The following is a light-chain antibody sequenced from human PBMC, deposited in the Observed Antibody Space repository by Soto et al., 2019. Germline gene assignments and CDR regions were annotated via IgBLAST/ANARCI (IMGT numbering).Light chain of an antibody. CDR3: QQHWSYPRT. CDR2: LAS. CDR1: QSIGTS. J-gene: IGKJ1*01. V-gene: IGKV1-5*03. Sequence: DIQMTQSPSTLSASVGDRVTITCRASQSIGTSLAWYQQRPGKAPKLLIYLASNLEVGVPSRFSGSGSGTEFTLAISSLQPDDFPTYYCQQHWSYPRTLGQGTKVEI.